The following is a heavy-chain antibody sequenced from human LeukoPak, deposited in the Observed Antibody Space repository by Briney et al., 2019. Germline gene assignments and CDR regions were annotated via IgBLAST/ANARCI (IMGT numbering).Heavy chain of an antibody. V-gene: IGHV1-18*01. CDR1: GYTFIKYD. CDR3: AITTYGPGID. J-gene: IGHJ4*02. CDR2: ISAYNGNT. Sequence: ASVKVSCKASGYTFIKYDISWVRQAPGQGLEWMGSISAYNGNTNYAQKLQGRVTMTTDTSTSTASMELRSLISDDTAIYYCAITTYGPGIDWGQGTLVTVSS. D-gene: IGHD3-10*01.